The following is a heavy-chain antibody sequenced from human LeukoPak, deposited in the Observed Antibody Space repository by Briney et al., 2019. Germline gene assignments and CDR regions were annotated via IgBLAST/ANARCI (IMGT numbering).Heavy chain of an antibody. Sequence: GGSLRLSCAASGFTFSNAYMNWVRQAPGKGLEWVGRIRSNSDGGTIDYAAPVKGRFTLSRDDSKTTLYLQMNSLQTEDTAVYYCATDFYDSTWGQGTLVTVSS. D-gene: IGHD3-22*01. J-gene: IGHJ5*02. CDR3: ATDFYDST. CDR1: GFTFSNAY. CDR2: IRSNSDGGTI. V-gene: IGHV3-15*07.